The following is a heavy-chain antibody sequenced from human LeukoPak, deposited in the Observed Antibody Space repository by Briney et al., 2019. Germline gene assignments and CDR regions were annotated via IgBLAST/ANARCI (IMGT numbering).Heavy chain of an antibody. J-gene: IGHJ4*02. CDR3: ARGAGSSWYAY. CDR1: GLTFNNYA. D-gene: IGHD6-13*01. Sequence: PGGSLRLSCAASGLTFNNYAMSWVRQAPGKGLEWVSSISNSGGSTYYADSVKGRFTISRDNSKSTVYLQMNSLRAEDTAVYYCARGAGSSWYAYWGQGTLVTVSS. CDR2: ISNSGGST. V-gene: IGHV3-23*01.